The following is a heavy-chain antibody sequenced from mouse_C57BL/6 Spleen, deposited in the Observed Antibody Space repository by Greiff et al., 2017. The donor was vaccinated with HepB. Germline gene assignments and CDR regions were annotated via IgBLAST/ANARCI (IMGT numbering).Heavy chain of an antibody. CDR1: GYAFSSYW. CDR3: ARGANGDAMDY. Sequence: QVHVKQSGAELVKPGASVKISCKASGYAFSSYWMNWVKQRPGKGLEWIGQIYPGDGDTNYNGKFKGKATLTADKSSSTAYMQLSSLTSEDSAVYFCARGANGDAMDYWGQGTSVTVSS. V-gene: IGHV1-80*01. J-gene: IGHJ4*01. CDR2: IYPGDGDT.